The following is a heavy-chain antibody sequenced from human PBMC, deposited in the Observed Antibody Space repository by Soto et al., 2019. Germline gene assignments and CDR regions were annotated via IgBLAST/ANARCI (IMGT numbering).Heavy chain of an antibody. J-gene: IGHJ5*02. D-gene: IGHD6-13*01. Sequence: GASVKVSCKVSGYTLTGLSMHWVRQAPGKGLEWMGGFDPEDGETIYAQKFQGRVTMTEDTSTDTAYMELSSLRSEDTAVYYCATDLYSSSWYAWWFDPWGQGTLVTVSS. CDR2: FDPEDGET. CDR3: ATDLYSSSWYAWWFDP. CDR1: GYTLTGLS. V-gene: IGHV1-24*01.